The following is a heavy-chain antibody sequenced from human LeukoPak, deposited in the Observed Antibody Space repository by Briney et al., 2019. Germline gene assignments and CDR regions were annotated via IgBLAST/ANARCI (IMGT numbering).Heavy chain of an antibody. V-gene: IGHV1-2*02. Sequence: PGASVKVSCTASGYTFTGYYMHWVRQAPGQGLEWMGWINPSSGGTNYAQKFQGRVTMTRDTSISTAYMELSRLRSDDTAVYYCARLYYYDSSGYYDPFDYWGQGTLVTVSP. D-gene: IGHD3-22*01. CDR3: ARLYYYDSSGYYDPFDY. CDR2: INPSSGGT. J-gene: IGHJ4*02. CDR1: GYTFTGYY.